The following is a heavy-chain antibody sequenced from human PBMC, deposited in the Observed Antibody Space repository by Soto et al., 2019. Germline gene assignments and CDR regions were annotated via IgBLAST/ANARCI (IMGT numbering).Heavy chain of an antibody. Sequence: GGSLRLSCAASGFTFSNYEMNWVRQAPGKVLEWVSYIGTRGRTIYYADSVKGRFTISRDNAKNSLYLQMNSLRAEDTAVYYCARDPAIYSGKFDYGLDVWGQGXTVTVYS. CDR1: GFTFSNYE. V-gene: IGHV3-48*03. D-gene: IGHD4-4*01. CDR3: ARDPAIYSGKFDYGLDV. J-gene: IGHJ6*02. CDR2: IGTRGRTI.